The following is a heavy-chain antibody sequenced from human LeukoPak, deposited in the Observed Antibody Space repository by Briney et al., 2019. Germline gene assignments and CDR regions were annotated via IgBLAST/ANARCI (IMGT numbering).Heavy chain of an antibody. CDR3: ARVGFRYSYGSYVFDY. J-gene: IGHJ4*02. V-gene: IGHV4-34*01. CDR1: GFTFSSYW. Sequence: LRLSCAASGFTFSSYWMSWVRQPPGKGLEWIGEINHSGSTNYNPSLKSRVTISVDTSKNQFSLKLSSVTAADTAVYYCARVGFRYSYGSYVFDYWGQGTLVTVSS. CDR2: INHSGST. D-gene: IGHD5-18*01.